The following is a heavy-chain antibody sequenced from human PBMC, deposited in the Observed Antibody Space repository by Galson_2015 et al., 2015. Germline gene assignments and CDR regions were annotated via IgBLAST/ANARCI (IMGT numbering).Heavy chain of an antibody. CDR3: ATQLITTLDAFDI. CDR1: GLTLNNYA. D-gene: IGHD2-2*01. J-gene: IGHJ3*02. V-gene: IGHV3-23*01. CDR2: IGGYGDGT. Sequence: SLRLSCAASGLTLNNYAMSWVRQAPGKGLEWVSAIGGYGDGTFYTDSVKGRFTISKDNSTNTLYLQWSSLRASDTAMYYCATQLITTLDAFDIWGQGTMVTVSS.